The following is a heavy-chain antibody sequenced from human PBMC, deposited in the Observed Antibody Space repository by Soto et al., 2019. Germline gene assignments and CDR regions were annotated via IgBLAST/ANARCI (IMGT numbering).Heavy chain of an antibody. Sequence: GGSLRLSCAASGFTFSSYGMHWVRQAPGKGLEWVAVIWYDGSNKYYVDSVKGRFTISRDNSKNTLYLQMNSLRAEDTAVYYCARGGYCSSTSCYTYYYYGMD. CDR3: ARGGYCSSTSCYTYYYYGMD. CDR2: IWYDGSNK. J-gene: IGHJ6*01. V-gene: IGHV3-33*01. D-gene: IGHD2-2*02. CDR1: GFTFSSYG.